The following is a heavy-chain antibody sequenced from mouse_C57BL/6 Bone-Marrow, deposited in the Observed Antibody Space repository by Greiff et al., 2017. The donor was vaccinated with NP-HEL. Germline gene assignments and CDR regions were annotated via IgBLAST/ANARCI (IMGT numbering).Heavy chain of an antibody. CDR1: GFNINDYY. V-gene: IGHV14-2*01. CDR3: ARSGSSGLYYYAMYD. Sequence: EVQLQQSGAELVKPGASVKLSCTASGFNINDYYMHWVKQRTEQGLEWIGRIDPEDGETKYAPKFQGKATIPADTSSITAYLQLSSLPSEDTAVYYCARSGSSGLYYYAMYDWGQGTSVTVSS. CDR2: IDPEDGET. D-gene: IGHD3-2*02. J-gene: IGHJ4*01.